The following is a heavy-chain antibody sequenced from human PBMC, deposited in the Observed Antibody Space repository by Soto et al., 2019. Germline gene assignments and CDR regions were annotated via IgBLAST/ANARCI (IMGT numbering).Heavy chain of an antibody. CDR2: MNSDGSTT. CDR1: GFTFANHW. Sequence: GGALRLSCAVSGFTFANHWMHWVRQAPGKGLEWVSRMNSDGSTTDYADSVKGRFTVSRDNAKNTLYLQMNSLRAEDTAVYYCATAEVDYWGPGTLVTVSS. V-gene: IGHV3-74*01. CDR3: ATAEVDY. J-gene: IGHJ4*02.